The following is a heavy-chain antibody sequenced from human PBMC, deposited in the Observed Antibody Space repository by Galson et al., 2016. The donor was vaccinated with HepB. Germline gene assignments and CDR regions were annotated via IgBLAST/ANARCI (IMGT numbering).Heavy chain of an antibody. CDR1: GFIFSSYA. V-gene: IGHV3-23*01. Sequence: LRLSCAASGFIFSSYAMTWVRQAPGKGPEWVSTFGDGGDIYYADSVKGRFTISRDNSRSTLYLQMNSLRADDTAVYYCAGVPSGKRLDYWGQGTLVTVSS. CDR3: AGVPSGKRLDY. D-gene: IGHD2-2*01. J-gene: IGHJ4*02. CDR2: FGDGGDI.